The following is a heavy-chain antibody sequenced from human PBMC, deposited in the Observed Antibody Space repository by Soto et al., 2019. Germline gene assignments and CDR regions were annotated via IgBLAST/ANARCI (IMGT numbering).Heavy chain of an antibody. D-gene: IGHD3-22*01. J-gene: IGHJ5*02. CDR2: MNPNSGNT. CDR1: GGTFTNYA. CDR3: ARGDMGGYYYVDWFDP. Sequence: QVQLVQSGAEVKKPGSSVKVSCKASGGTFTNYAVSWVRQATGQGLEWMGWMNPNSGNTGYAQKFQGRVTMTRNTSISTAYMELSSLRSEDTAVYYCARGDMGGYYYVDWFDPWGQGTLVTVSS. V-gene: IGHV1-8*02.